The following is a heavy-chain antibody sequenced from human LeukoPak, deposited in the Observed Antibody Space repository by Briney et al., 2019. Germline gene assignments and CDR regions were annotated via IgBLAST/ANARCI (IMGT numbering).Heavy chain of an antibody. Sequence: SVKVSCKASGGTFSSYAISWVRQAPGQGLEWMGGIIPIFGTANYAQKFQGRVTITTDESTSTAYMELSGLRSEDTAVYYCARGNVLGGRHFDYWGQGTLVTVSS. CDR3: ARGNVLGGRHFDY. V-gene: IGHV1-69*05. CDR1: GGTFSSYA. J-gene: IGHJ4*02. CDR2: IIPIFGTA. D-gene: IGHD3-3*02.